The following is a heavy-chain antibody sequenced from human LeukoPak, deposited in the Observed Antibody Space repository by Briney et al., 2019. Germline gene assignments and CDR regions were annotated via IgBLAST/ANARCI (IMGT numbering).Heavy chain of an antibody. J-gene: IGHJ4*02. D-gene: IGHD1-14*01. CDR3: ARAAYNTSPDY. CDR2: IGASSDYM. Sequence: PGGSLRLSCAASGFAFSSYSMNWVRQAPGEGLEWVSYIGASSDYMYYADSVRGRFTISRDNAKNSLYLQMNSLRAEDTAMFYCARAAYNTSPDYWGQGTLVTVSS. CDR1: GFAFSSYS. V-gene: IGHV3-21*05.